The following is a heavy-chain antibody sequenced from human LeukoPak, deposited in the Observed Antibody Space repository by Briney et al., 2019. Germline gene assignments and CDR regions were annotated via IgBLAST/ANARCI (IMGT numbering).Heavy chain of an antibody. J-gene: IGHJ4*02. V-gene: IGHV3-23*01. CDR2: ISAGGGST. Sequence: GGSLRLSCAASGFTFSSYEMNWVRQAPGKGLEWVSTISAGGGSTYYADSVKGRFTISRDDSKNTLYLQMNSLRAEDTALYYCARDYCSGGSCYLFDYWGRGPLVTVSS. CDR3: ARDYCSGGSCYLFDY. CDR1: GFTFSSYE. D-gene: IGHD2-15*01.